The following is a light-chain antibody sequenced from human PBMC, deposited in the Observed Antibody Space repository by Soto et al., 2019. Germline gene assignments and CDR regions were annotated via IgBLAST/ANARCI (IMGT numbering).Light chain of an antibody. J-gene: IGKJ4*01. V-gene: IGKV1-33*01. CDR3: QQYDNAPLN. CDR1: RDISNY. CDR2: DAS. Sequence: DIQMTQSPSSLSASVGDRVTITCQASRDISNYLNWYQQKSGKAPKLLIYDASDLETGVPSRFSGSGSGTDFTFTISSLQPEDIATYYCQQYDNAPLNFGGGTKV.